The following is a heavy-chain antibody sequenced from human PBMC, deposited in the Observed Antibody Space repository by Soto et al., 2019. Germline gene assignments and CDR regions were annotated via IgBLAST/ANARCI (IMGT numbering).Heavy chain of an antibody. J-gene: IGHJ4*02. V-gene: IGHV4-31*03. CDR1: GGSISSGGYY. D-gene: IGHD6-13*01. Sequence: SETLSLTCTVSGGSISSGGYYWSWIRQHSGKGLEWIGYIYYSGSTYYNPSLKSRVTISVDTSKNQFSLKLSSVTAADTAVYYCARFGAAAGFHYYFDYWGQGTLVTVSS. CDR2: IYYSGST. CDR3: ARFGAAAGFHYYFDY.